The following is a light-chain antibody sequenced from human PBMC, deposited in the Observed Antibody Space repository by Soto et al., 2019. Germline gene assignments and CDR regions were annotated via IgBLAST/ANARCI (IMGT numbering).Light chain of an antibody. CDR2: DVK. J-gene: IGLJ1*01. CDR1: SSDVGGYNY. Sequence: QSALTQPRSVSGSPGQSVTLSCTGTSSDVGGYNYVTWYQQYPGKAPKVMIYDVKTRPSGVPDRFSGSKSGNTASLTISGLQAEDKADYYCCSYAGDYTFVFGTGTKLTVL. V-gene: IGLV2-11*01. CDR3: CSYAGDYTFV.